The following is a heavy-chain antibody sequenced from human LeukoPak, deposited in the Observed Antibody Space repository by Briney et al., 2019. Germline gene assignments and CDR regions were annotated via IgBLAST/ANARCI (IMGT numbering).Heavy chain of an antibody. CDR3: ARGGTVITLYYDS. CDR1: GFTFSSYT. V-gene: IGHV3-21*01. D-gene: IGHD4-11*01. Sequence: GGSLRLSCEGSGFTFSSYTMMWVRQAPGKGLEGLTSISSTSSYIYYAASVKGRFTISSDNAKNSLYLQMNSLTAEDTAVYYCARGGTVITLYYDSWGQGTLVTVSS. CDR2: ISSTSSYI. J-gene: IGHJ4*02.